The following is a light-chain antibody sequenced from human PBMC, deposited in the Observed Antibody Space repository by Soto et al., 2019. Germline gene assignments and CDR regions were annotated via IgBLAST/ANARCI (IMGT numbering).Light chain of an antibody. J-gene: IGKJ3*01. CDR1: QSVTVNS. CDR3: QQYGDSPLT. Sequence: EILLTQSPSTLSLSPGEGVTLSCRASQSVTVNSLAWYQQKPGQAPRLLIYAASTRAAAVPDRFTGSGSGTEFALTVSRLEPEDFGVYYWQQYGDSPLTSGPGTKVDIK. CDR2: AAS. V-gene: IGKV3-20*01.